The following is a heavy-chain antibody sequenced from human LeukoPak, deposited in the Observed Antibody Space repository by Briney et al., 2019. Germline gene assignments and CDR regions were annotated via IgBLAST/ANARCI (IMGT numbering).Heavy chain of an antibody. D-gene: IGHD2-15*01. CDR3: ARERYCSGGSCNDAFDI. V-gene: IGHV1-2*02. Sequence: ASVKVSCKASGYTFTGYYMHWVRQAPGQGLEWMGWINPNSGGTNYAQKFQGRVTMTRDTSISTAYMELSRLRSDDTAVYYCARERYCSGGSCNDAFDIWGQGTMVTVSS. CDR2: INPNSGGT. CDR1: GYTFTGYY. J-gene: IGHJ3*02.